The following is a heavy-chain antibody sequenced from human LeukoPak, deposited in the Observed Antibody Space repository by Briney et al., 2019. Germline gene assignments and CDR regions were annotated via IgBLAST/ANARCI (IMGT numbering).Heavy chain of an antibody. CDR1: GFTFDDYA. CDR2: ISWNSGSI. CDR3: AKMAVAGPGVDY. D-gene: IGHD6-19*01. V-gene: IGHV3-9*01. Sequence: SGGSLRLSCAASGFTFDDYAVHWVRQAPGKGLEWVSGISWNSGSIGYADSVKGRFTISRDNAKNSLYLQMNSLRAEDTALYYCAKMAVAGPGVDYWGQGTLVTVSS. J-gene: IGHJ4*02.